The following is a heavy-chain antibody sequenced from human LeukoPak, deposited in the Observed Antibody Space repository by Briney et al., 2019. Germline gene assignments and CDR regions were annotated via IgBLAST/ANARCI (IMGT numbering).Heavy chain of an antibody. V-gene: IGHV1-69*04. J-gene: IGHJ4*02. CDR3: ARDLTGYYDSSGYPDY. CDR1: GGTFSCYA. D-gene: IGHD3-22*01. CDR2: IIPILGIA. Sequence: ASVKVSCKASGGTFSCYAISWVRQAPGQGLEWMGRIIPILGIANYAQKFQGRVTITADKSMSTAYMELSSLRSEDTAVYYCARDLTGYYDSSGYPDYWGQGTLVTVSS.